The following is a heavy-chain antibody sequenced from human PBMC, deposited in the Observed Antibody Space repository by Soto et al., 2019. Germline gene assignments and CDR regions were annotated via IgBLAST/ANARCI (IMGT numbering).Heavy chain of an antibody. Sequence: PGESLKISCNGSGYSFTSYWIGWVRQMPGKGLEWMGIIYPGDSDTRYSPSFQGQATISADKSISTAYLQWSSLKASDTAMYYCARLGRITMIVVGSSFDYWGQGTLVTVSS. CDR3: ARLGRITMIVVGSSFDY. V-gene: IGHV5-51*01. D-gene: IGHD3-22*01. J-gene: IGHJ4*02. CDR2: IYPGDSDT. CDR1: GYSFTSYW.